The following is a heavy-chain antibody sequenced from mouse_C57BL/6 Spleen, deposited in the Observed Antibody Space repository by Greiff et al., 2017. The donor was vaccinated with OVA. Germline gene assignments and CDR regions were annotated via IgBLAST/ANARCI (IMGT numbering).Heavy chain of an antibody. CDR1: GFTFSSYT. J-gene: IGHJ2*01. CDR2: ISGGGGNT. Sequence: EVKLMESGGGLVKPGGSLKLSCAASGFTFSSYTMSWVRQTPEKRLEWVATISGGGGNTYYPDSVKGRFTISRDNAKNTLYLQMSSLRSEDTALYYCARGGYYADYWGQGTTLTVSS. CDR3: ARGGYYADY. V-gene: IGHV5-9*01. D-gene: IGHD2-3*01.